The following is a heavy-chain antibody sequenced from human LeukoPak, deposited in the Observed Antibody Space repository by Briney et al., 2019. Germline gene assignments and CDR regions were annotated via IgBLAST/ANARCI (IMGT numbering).Heavy chain of an antibody. D-gene: IGHD3-16*01. CDR1: GYTFTGYY. CDR3: ARGPFTRVSDAFDI. J-gene: IGHJ3*02. V-gene: IGHV1-69*04. Sequence: SVKVSCKASGYTFTGYYMHWVRQAPGQGLEWMGRIIPILGIANYAQKFQGRVTITADKSTSTAYMELSSLRSEDTAVYYCARGPFTRVSDAFDIWGQGTMVTVSS. CDR2: IIPILGIA.